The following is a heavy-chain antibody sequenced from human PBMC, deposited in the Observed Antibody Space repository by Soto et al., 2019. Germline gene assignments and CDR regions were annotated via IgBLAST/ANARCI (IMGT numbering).Heavy chain of an antibody. V-gene: IGHV1-18*01. Sequence: QVQVVQSGPELKKPGASVKVSCKAQGYIFTKYGIGWVRQAPGHGLEWMGLNNVYNGDRKVAQKFQDRVSMTTDTATDTAYMELKSLRSGDTAVYYCARLQLGGDRMLNWFDPWGQGTLVTVSS. J-gene: IGHJ5*02. CDR3: ARLQLGGDRMLNWFDP. CDR1: GYIFTKYG. D-gene: IGHD2-21*02. CDR2: NNVYNGDR.